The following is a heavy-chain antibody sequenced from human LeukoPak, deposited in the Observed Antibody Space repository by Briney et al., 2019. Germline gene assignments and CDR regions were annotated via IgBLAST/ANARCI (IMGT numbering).Heavy chain of an antibody. V-gene: IGHV1-8*01. CDR3: ARGGNSGGIYYYYYYYMDV. CDR1: GYTFTSYD. D-gene: IGHD6-19*01. Sequence: ASVKVSCKASGYTFTSYDINWVRQATGQGLEWMGWMNPNSGNTGYAQKFQGRVTMTRNTSISTAYMELSSLRSEDTAVYYCARGGNSGGIYYYYYYYMDVWGKGTTVTVSS. CDR2: MNPNSGNT. J-gene: IGHJ6*03.